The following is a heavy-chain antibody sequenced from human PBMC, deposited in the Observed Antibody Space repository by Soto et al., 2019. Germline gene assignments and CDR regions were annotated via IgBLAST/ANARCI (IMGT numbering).Heavy chain of an antibody. J-gene: IGHJ4*02. CDR2: INTYNGMT. CDR1: GYTFINYH. CDR3: AKSPRGEMATD. V-gene: IGHV1-18*01. D-gene: IGHD5-12*01. Sequence: QVQLVQSGGEVKKPGASVTVSCKASGYTFINYHITWVRQAPGQGLEWMAWINTYNGMTDYAQKFQGRVTMTRDTSASPAYLELRNLGSDATAVYFCAKSPRGEMATDWGQGTLVTVSS.